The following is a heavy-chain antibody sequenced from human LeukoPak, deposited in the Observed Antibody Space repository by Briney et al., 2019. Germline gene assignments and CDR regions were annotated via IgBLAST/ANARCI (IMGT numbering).Heavy chain of an antibody. D-gene: IGHD2-2*01. J-gene: IGHJ6*02. V-gene: IGHV3-30*18. CDR3: AKWGAPNCSSTSCYMGTLFPRYGMDV. CDR2: ISYDGSNK. Sequence: PGRSLRLSCAASGFTFSSYGMPWVRQAPGKGLEWVAVISYDGSNKYYADSVKGRFTISRDNSKNTLYLQMNSLRAEDTAVYYCAKWGAPNCSSTSCYMGTLFPRYGMDVWGQGTTVTVSS. CDR1: GFTFSSYG.